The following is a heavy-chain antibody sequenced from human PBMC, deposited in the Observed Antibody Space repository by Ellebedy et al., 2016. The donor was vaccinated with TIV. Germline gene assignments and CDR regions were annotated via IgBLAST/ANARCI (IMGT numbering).Heavy chain of an antibody. CDR3: ARTYSSSWYTHYYYYGMDV. CDR2: INPNSGGT. Sequence: ASVKVSXKASGYTFTGYYMHWVRQAPGQGLEWMGWINPNSGGTNYAQKFQGRVTMTRDTSISTAYMELSRLRSDDTAVYYCARTYSSSWYTHYYYYGMDVWGQGTTVTVSS. D-gene: IGHD6-13*01. V-gene: IGHV1-2*02. J-gene: IGHJ6*02. CDR1: GYTFTGYY.